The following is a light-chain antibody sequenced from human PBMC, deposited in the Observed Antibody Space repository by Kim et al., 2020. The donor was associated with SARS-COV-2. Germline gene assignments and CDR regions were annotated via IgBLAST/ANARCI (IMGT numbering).Light chain of an antibody. Sequence: ATITCKSSQSVLSSANNQNYLGWHQQKPGQPPRLLIDGASSRKSGVPDRFGGSVSGTDFTLTISSLQAEDVAVYYCQQYYTTPITFGQGTRLEIK. V-gene: IGKV4-1*01. J-gene: IGKJ5*01. CDR1: QSVLSSANNQNY. CDR2: GAS. CDR3: QQYYTTPIT.